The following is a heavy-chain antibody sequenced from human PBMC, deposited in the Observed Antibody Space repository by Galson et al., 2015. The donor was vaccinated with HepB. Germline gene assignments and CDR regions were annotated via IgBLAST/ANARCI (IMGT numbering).Heavy chain of an antibody. CDR2: ISTKAYGGTT. CDR1: EFTFGDYA. CDR3: ARKIASPDYDYYGLDV. J-gene: IGHJ6*02. V-gene: IGHV3-49*03. D-gene: IGHD4/OR15-4a*01. Sequence: SLRLSCATFEFTFGDYAMSWFRQAPGQGLEWIGFISTKAYGGTTAHAASVTGTFITSRDDSARIAYLQMNSMTSDDTAVYYCARKIASPDYDYYGLDVWGQGTTVTVS.